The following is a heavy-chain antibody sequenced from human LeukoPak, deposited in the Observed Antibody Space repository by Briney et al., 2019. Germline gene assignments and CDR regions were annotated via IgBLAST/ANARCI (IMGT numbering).Heavy chain of an antibody. Sequence: ASVKVSCKASGYTFTSYDIDWVRQATGQGLEWMGWMNPNSGNTGYAQKFQGRVTMTRNTSISTAYMELSSLRSEDTAVYYCAIGVAAAGIVGDYWGQGTLVTVSS. CDR1: GYTFTSYD. D-gene: IGHD6-13*01. CDR3: AIGVAAAGIVGDY. V-gene: IGHV1-8*01. CDR2: MNPNSGNT. J-gene: IGHJ4*02.